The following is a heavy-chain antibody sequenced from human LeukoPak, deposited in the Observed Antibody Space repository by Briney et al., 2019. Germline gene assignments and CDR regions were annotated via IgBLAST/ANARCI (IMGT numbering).Heavy chain of an antibody. CDR1: GDTFTANY. CDR2: INLNTGYT. V-gene: IGHV1-2*02. D-gene: IGHD1-1*01. J-gene: IGHJ5*02. Sequence: ASVTVSCTPSGDTFTANYLHWVRQAPGQGLEWLGWINLNTGYTKYAQKFQGRVTVTRDTSTSSAFMELSRLRSDDTAVYFCAEDVGRTGTNCFDPWGQGTLVTVSS. CDR3: AEDVGRTGTNCFDP.